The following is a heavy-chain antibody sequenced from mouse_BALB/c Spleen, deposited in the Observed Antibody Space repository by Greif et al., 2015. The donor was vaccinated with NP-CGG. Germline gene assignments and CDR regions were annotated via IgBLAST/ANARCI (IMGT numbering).Heavy chain of an antibody. V-gene: IGHV7-3*02. J-gene: IGHJ3*01. CDR2: IRNKANGYTT. CDR1: GFTFTDYY. Sequence: EVMLVESGGGLVQPGGSLRLSCATSGFTFTDYYMSWVRQPPGKALEWLGFIRNKANGYTTEYSASVKGRFTISRDNSQSILYLQMNTLRAEDSATYYCARDSPFDYGSTWFAYWGQGTLVTVSA. CDR3: ARDSPFDYGSTWFAY. D-gene: IGHD1-1*01.